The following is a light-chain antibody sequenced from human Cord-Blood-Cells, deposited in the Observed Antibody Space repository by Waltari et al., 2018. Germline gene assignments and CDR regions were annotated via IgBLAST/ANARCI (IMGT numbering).Light chain of an antibody. J-gene: IGKJ2*01. CDR3: QQYSSTPMDT. CDR2: WAS. Sequence: IVLTQSPDSLAVALGERTTINSKSSQSVLYSSNNKHYLAWYQQKPGQPPKLLIYWASTREAGVPDRFSGSGSATDFTRTSSSLQAEYVAGYCCQQYSSTPMDTVGQGTKLESK. V-gene: IGKV4-1*01. CDR1: QSVLYSSNNKHY.